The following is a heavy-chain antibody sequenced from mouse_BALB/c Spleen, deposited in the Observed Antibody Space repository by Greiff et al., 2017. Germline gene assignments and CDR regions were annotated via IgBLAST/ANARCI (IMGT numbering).Heavy chain of an antibody. D-gene: IGHD4-1*01. V-gene: IGHV3-2*02. CDR1: GYSITSDYA. J-gene: IGHJ4*01. CDR3: ARELGRGAMDY. CDR2: ISYSGST. Sequence: EVKLQESGPGLVKPSQSLSLTCTVTGYSITSDYAWNWIRQFPGNKLEWMGYISYSGSTSYNPSLKSRISITRDTSKNQFFLQLNSVTTEDTATYYCARELGRGAMDYWGQGTSVTVSS.